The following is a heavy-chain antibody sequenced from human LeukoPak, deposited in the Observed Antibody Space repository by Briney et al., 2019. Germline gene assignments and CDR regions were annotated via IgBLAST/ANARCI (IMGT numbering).Heavy chain of an antibody. CDR3: AKDYADKAMVVPPDY. V-gene: IGHV3-33*06. D-gene: IGHD5-18*01. CDR2: IWYDGSNK. Sequence: GGSLRLSCAASGFTFSSYGMHWVRQAPGKGLEWVAVIWYDGSNKYYADSVKGRFTISRDNSKNTLYLQMNSLRAEDTAVYYCAKDYADKAMVVPPDYWGQGTLVTVSS. J-gene: IGHJ4*02. CDR1: GFTFSSYG.